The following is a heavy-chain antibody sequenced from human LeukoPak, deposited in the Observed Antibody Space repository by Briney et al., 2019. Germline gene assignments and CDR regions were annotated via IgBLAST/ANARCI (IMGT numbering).Heavy chain of an antibody. J-gene: IGHJ6*03. CDR3: ARAGYSYGYYYYMDV. Sequence: SETLSLTCTVSGGSISSSDYYWGWIRQPPGKGLEWIGSIYHSGSTYYNPSLKSRVTISVDTSKNQFSLKLSSVTAADTAVYYCARAGYSYGYYYYMDVWGKGTTVTISS. D-gene: IGHD5-18*01. CDR1: GGSISSSDYY. CDR2: IYHSGST. V-gene: IGHV4-39*07.